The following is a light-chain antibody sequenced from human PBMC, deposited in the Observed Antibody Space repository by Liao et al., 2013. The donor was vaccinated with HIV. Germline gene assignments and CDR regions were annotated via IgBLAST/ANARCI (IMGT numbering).Light chain of an antibody. V-gene: IGLV3-1*01. CDR3: QAWDSSLGV. CDR1: KLGDKF. Sequence: SYEVTQPPSVSVSPGQTANITCSGDKLGDKFVSWYKQKPGQSPVLVIYQDTKRPSGIPDRFSGSNSGNTATLTISGTQAMDEADYYCQAWDSSLGVFGTGTKVTV. CDR2: QDT. J-gene: IGLJ1*01.